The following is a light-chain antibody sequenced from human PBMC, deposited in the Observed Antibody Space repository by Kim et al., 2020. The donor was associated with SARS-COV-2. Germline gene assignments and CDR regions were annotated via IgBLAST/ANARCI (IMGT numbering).Light chain of an antibody. CDR1: TTNVASNT. J-gene: IGLJ3*02. Sequence: GTSVIISCAGSTTNVASNTVNWYQHLPGTAPKLLIYSNNQRTSGVPDRFSGSKSGTSASLAISGLQSEDEADYYCAAWDDSLNGWVFGGGTQLTVL. CDR2: SNN. V-gene: IGLV1-44*01. CDR3: AAWDDSLNGWV.